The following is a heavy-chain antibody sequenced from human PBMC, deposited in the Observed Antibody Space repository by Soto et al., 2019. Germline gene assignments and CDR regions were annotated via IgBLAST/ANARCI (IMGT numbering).Heavy chain of an antibody. J-gene: IGHJ6*02. CDR1: GFTFSSYS. D-gene: IGHD2-2*01. CDR3: ARDLVVPATTRYYYYYGMDV. V-gene: IGHV3-48*02. Sequence: PGGSLRLSCAASGFTFSSYSMNWVRQAPGKGLEWVSYISSSSSTIYYADSVKGRFTISRDNAKNSLYLQMNSLRDEDTAVYYCARDLVVPATTRYYYYYGMDVWGQGTTVTVSS. CDR2: ISSSSSTI.